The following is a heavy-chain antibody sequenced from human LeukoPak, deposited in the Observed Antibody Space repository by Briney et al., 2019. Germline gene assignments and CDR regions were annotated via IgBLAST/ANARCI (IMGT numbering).Heavy chain of an antibody. Sequence: PGGSLRLSCAASGFTFSSYWMHWVRQAPGKGLEWVSGIGPSGVTTYYADSVKGRFTISRDNSKNTVFLLMNSLRPEDTAVYYCAKSGYNRFDYWGQGTLVTVSS. V-gene: IGHV3-23*01. CDR1: GFTFSSYW. CDR2: IGPSGVTT. CDR3: AKSGYNRFDY. D-gene: IGHD5-24*01. J-gene: IGHJ4*02.